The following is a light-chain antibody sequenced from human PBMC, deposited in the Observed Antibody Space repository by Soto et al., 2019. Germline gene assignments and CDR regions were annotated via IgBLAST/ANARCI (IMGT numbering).Light chain of an antibody. V-gene: IGKV1-5*01. CDR2: DAS. Sequence: DIQMTQYPSTLSASVGDRVTITCRASQSISSWLAWYQQKPGKAPKLLIYDASSLESGVPLRFSGSGSGTEFTLSISSLQPDDFAIYYCQQYNSYSWTFGQGTKVDIK. CDR3: QQYNSYSWT. J-gene: IGKJ1*01. CDR1: QSISSW.